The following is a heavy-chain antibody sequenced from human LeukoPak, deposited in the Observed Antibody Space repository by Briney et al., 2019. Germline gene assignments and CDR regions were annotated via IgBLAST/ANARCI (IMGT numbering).Heavy chain of an antibody. Sequence: ASVKVYCKASGYTFTNYYIHWVRQAPGQGLEWTGIINPTGDSTSYAQKFQARVTMTRDTSTNTVYMELSSLRSEDTAVYYCARHPSPQLHHFDYWGQGTLVTVSS. J-gene: IGHJ4*02. D-gene: IGHD2-2*01. CDR1: GYTFTNYY. CDR2: INPTGDST. V-gene: IGHV1-46*01. CDR3: ARHPSPQLHHFDY.